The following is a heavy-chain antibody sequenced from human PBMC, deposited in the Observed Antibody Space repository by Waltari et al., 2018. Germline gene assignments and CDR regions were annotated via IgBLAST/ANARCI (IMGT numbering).Heavy chain of an antibody. CDR1: GLTFSSHW. V-gene: IGHV3-7*01. CDR2: IKQDGSEK. J-gene: IGHJ4*02. D-gene: IGHD6-13*01. Sequence: EVQLVESGGGLVQPGGSLRLSCAASGLTFSSHWMIWVSQAPGKGLEWVANIKQDGSEKYYVDSVKGRFTISRDNAKNSLYLQMNSLRAEDTAVYYCASLTGYSSSWPFDYWGQGTLVTVSS. CDR3: ASLTGYSSSWPFDY.